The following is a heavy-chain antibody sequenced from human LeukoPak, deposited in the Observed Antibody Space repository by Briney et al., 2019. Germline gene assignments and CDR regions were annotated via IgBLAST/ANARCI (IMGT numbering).Heavy chain of an antibody. CDR1: GGSISSYY. CDR2: IYYSGST. CDR3: AGGTTGGYNHYYYYYMDV. V-gene: IGHV4-59*01. D-gene: IGHD3-9*01. Sequence: SETLSLTCIVSGGSISSYYWSWIRQPPGKGLEWIGYIYYSGSTNYNPSLKSRVTISVDKSKNQFSLKLSSVTAADTAVYYCAGGTTGGYNHYYYYYMDVWGKGTTVTVSS. J-gene: IGHJ6*03.